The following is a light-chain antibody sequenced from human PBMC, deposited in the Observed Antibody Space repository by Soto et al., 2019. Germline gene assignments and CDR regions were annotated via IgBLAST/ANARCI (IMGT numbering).Light chain of an antibody. Sequence: EIVLTQSPGTLSLSPGERATLSCRASQSVSSSYLAWYQQKPGQAPRLLIYGASSRATGIPDRFSGSGSGTDCTLTISRLEPEDVAVYYCQQYGSSPLTLGGGTKVDI. V-gene: IGKV3-20*01. CDR1: QSVSSSY. CDR3: QQYGSSPLT. CDR2: GAS. J-gene: IGKJ4*01.